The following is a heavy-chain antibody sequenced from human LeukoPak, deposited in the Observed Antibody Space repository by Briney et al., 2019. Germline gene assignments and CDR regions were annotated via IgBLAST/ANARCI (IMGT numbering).Heavy chain of an antibody. CDR1: GYTFTGYY. V-gene: IGHV1-18*04. CDR2: ISAYNGNT. D-gene: IGHD4-23*01. CDR3: ASGHGGTTTPFDY. J-gene: IGHJ4*02. Sequence: ASVKVSCKASGYTFTGYYMHWVRQAPGQGLEWMGWISAYNGNTNYAQKLQGRVTMTTDTSTSTAYMELRSLRSDDTAVYYCASGHGGTTTPFDYWGQGTLVTVSS.